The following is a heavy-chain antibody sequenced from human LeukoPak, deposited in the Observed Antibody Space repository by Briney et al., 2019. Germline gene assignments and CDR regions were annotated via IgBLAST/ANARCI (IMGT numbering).Heavy chain of an antibody. D-gene: IGHD1-26*01. J-gene: IGHJ4*02. CDR2: ISGSGGRT. CDR3: AKEGSGSYGDY. V-gene: IGHV3-23*01. Sequence: GGSLRLSCAASGFTFSSYDMSWVRQAPGKGLEWVSAISGSGGRTYSADSVKGRFTISRDNSKNTLYLQMNSLRAEDTAVYYCAKEGSGSYGDYRGQGTLVTVSS. CDR1: GFTFSSYD.